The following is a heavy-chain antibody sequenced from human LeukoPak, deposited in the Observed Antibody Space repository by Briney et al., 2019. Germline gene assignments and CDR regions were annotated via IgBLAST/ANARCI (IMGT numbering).Heavy chain of an antibody. CDR1: GFIFSRYG. CDR3: AKGNSVVRTTCYDY. J-gene: IGHJ4*02. CDR2: ITTGGEEG. V-gene: IGHV3-23*01. D-gene: IGHD3-10*01. Sequence: QTGGSLRLSCVASGFIFSRYGMTWVRQAPGEGLEWLAIITTGGEEGYYAESVKDRYTISRDNSRNTLYLQISSLRAEDTALYYCAKGNSVVRTTCYDYWGQGTLVTVSS.